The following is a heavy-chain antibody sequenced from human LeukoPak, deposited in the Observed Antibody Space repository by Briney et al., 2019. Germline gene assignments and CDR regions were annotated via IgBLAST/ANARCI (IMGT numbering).Heavy chain of an antibody. CDR2: ISYSGST. V-gene: IGHV4-30-2*01. J-gene: IGHJ4*02. CDR3: AGGYSSSSFTSFDY. D-gene: IGHD6-6*01. CDR1: GGSISSRGYY. Sequence: SETLSLTSTVSGGSISSRGYYWRWIRQPPGKGLEWIGYISYSGSTYYNPSLKSRVTISVDRSKNQFSLNLNSVTAADTAVYYCAGGYSSSSFTSFDYWGQGTLVTVSS.